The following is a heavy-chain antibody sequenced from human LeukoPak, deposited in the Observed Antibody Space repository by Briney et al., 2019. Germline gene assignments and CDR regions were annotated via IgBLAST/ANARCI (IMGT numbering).Heavy chain of an antibody. CDR1: GFTFSDYY. Sequence: KTGESLRLSCAASGFTFSDYYMSWIRQAPGKGLEWVSYISSSGSTIYYADSVKGRFTISRDNAKNSLYLQMNSLRAEDTAVYYCARDGYSSGWSYYYYGMDVWGQGTTVTVSS. V-gene: IGHV3-11*01. J-gene: IGHJ6*02. CDR2: ISSSGSTI. CDR3: ARDGYSSGWSYYYYGMDV. D-gene: IGHD6-19*01.